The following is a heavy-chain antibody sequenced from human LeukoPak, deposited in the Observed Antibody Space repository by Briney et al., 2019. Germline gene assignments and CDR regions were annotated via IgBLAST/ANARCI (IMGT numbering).Heavy chain of an antibody. V-gene: IGHV4-34*01. J-gene: IGHJ4*02. CDR1: GGSFSDYY. CDR3: ARGRIFMVRGVIKNYFDY. CDR2: INHSGST. Sequence: SETLSLTCGVYGGSFSDYYWSWIRQPPGKGLEWIGEINHSGSTNYNPSFKSRVTISVDTSKNQFSLKLSSVTAADTAVYYCARGRIFMVRGVIKNYFDYWGQGTLVTVSS. D-gene: IGHD3-10*01.